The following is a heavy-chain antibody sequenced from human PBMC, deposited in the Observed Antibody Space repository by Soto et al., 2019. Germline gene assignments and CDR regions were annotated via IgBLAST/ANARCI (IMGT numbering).Heavy chain of an antibody. V-gene: IGHV3-23*01. CDR2: ISGSGGST. J-gene: IGHJ4*02. CDR3: ANRPGTVDY. Sequence: GGSMSLSCAASGVTISSYAMSWVRQAPGKGLEWVSAISGSGGSTYYADSVKGRFTISRDNSKNTLYLQMNSLRAEDTAVYYCANRPGTVDYWGQGTLVTVSS. CDR1: GVTISSYA.